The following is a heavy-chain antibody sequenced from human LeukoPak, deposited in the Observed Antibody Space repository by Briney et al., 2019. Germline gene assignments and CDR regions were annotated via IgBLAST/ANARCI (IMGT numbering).Heavy chain of an antibody. Sequence: GASVKVSCKASGYTFTGYYTHWVRQAPGQGLEWMGWINPNSGGTNYAQKFQGWVTMTRDTSISTAYMELSRLRSDDTAVYYCARVYCSGGSCYYGMDFWGQGTTVTVSS. V-gene: IGHV1-2*04. D-gene: IGHD2-15*01. CDR2: INPNSGGT. J-gene: IGHJ6*02. CDR1: GYTFTGYY. CDR3: ARVYCSGGSCYYGMDF.